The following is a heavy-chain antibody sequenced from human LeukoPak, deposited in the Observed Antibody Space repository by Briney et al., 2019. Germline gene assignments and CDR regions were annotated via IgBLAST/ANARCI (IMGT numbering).Heavy chain of an antibody. Sequence: SETLSLTCTVSGDSISSYYWSWIRQPAGKGLEWIGRIYTTGSTSYNPSLRSRVTMSVDTSKNQFSLKLSSVTAADTAVYYCARLFYYGSGTQGYYFDYWGQGTLVTVSS. CDR3: ARLFYYGSGTQGYYFDY. V-gene: IGHV4-4*07. CDR2: IYTTGST. D-gene: IGHD3-10*01. J-gene: IGHJ4*02. CDR1: GDSISSYY.